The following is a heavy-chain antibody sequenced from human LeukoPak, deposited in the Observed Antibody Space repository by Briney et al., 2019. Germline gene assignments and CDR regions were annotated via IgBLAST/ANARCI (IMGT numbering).Heavy chain of an antibody. CDR3: ARYGYYDFWSGYLFDNWFDP. Sequence: PSQTLSLTCAVSGGSISSGGYSWSWIRQPPGKGLEWLGYIYHSGSTNYNPSLKSRVTMSVDTSKNQFSLKLSSVTAADTAVYYCARYGYYDFWSGYLFDNWFDPWGQGTLVTVSS. J-gene: IGHJ5*02. CDR2: IYHSGST. CDR1: GGSISSGGYS. D-gene: IGHD3-3*01. V-gene: IGHV4-30-2*01.